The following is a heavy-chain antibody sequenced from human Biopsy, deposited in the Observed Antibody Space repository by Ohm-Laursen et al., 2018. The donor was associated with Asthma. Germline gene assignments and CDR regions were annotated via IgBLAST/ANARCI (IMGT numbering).Heavy chain of an antibody. J-gene: IGHJ4*02. Sequence: GASVKVSCKASGGSFSNFAFSWVRQAPGHGLEWMGTILTKFDITSYAEKFQGRVTITADKSTSTTYMELSRLRSEDTAVYFCARDYDGDYVQRHLPLAYWGQGTLVTVSS. CDR3: ARDYDGDYVQRHLPLAY. D-gene: IGHD4-17*01. CDR1: GGSFSNFA. CDR2: ILTKFDIT. V-gene: IGHV1-69*04.